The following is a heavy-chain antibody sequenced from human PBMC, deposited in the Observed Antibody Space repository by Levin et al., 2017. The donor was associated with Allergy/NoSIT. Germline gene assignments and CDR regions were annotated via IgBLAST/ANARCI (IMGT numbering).Heavy chain of an antibody. CDR3: AREALNDSWFDP. CDR2: IYYSGAT. Sequence: SETLSLTCTVSGGSISSGDYYWSWIRQSPGKGLEWIGYIYYSGATSYNPSLKSRVFISVDRSKNHFSLKLSSVTAADTAVYYCAREALNDSWFDPWGQGTLVTVSS. CDR1: GGSISSGDYY. J-gene: IGHJ5*02. V-gene: IGHV4-30-4*01.